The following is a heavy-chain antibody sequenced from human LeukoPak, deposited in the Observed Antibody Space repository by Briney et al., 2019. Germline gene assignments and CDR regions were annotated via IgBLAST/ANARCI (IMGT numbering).Heavy chain of an antibody. Sequence: GGSLRLSCAASGFTFSSHGMSWVRQAPGKGLEWVSAISGSGGSTYYADSVKGRFTISRDNSKNTLYLQMNSLRAEDTAVYYCAKGQVFQCDYWGQGTLVTVSS. V-gene: IGHV3-23*01. D-gene: IGHD2/OR15-2a*01. CDR1: GFTFSSHG. CDR3: AKGQVFQCDY. J-gene: IGHJ4*02. CDR2: ISGSGGST.